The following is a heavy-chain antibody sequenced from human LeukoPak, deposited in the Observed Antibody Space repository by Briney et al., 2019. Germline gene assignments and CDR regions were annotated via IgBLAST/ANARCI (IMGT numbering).Heavy chain of an antibody. CDR3: ARDYTSSSWYGLDWFDP. Sequence: ASVKVSCKASGYTFTSYYMHWVRQAPGQGLEWMGIINPSGGSTSYAQKFQGRVTMTRDMSTSTVYMELSSLRSEDTAVYYCARDYTSSSWYGLDWFDPWGQGTLVTVPS. D-gene: IGHD6-13*01. J-gene: IGHJ5*02. CDR2: INPSGGST. V-gene: IGHV1-46*01. CDR1: GYTFTSYY.